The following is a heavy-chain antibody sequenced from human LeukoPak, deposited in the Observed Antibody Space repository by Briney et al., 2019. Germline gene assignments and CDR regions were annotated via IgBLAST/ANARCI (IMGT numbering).Heavy chain of an antibody. D-gene: IGHD3-16*01. CDR3: AKDDAWGRFQH. CDR1: EFSVGSNY. J-gene: IGHJ1*01. CDR2: ISPSGDIL. Sequence: GGSLRLSCAASEFSVGSNYMTWVRQAPGKGLEWVSGISPSGDILYYADSVKGQFTISRDNSKNTVSLQMNSLRAGDTAVYYCAKDDAWGRFQHWGQGTLVTVSS. V-gene: IGHV3-23*01.